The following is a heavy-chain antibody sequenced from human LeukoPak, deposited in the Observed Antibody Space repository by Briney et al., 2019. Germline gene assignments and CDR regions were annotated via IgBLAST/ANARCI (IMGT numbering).Heavy chain of an antibody. V-gene: IGHV3-23*01. J-gene: IGHJ4*02. CDR3: ARTLIDYEIDY. D-gene: IGHD4-17*01. Sequence: GGSLRLSYAASGFTFSSYAMSWVRQAPGKGLEWVSAISGSGGSTYYADSVKGRFTISRDNSKNTLYLQMNSLRAEDTAVYYCARTLIDYEIDYWGQGTLVTVSS. CDR2: ISGSGGST. CDR1: GFTFSSYA.